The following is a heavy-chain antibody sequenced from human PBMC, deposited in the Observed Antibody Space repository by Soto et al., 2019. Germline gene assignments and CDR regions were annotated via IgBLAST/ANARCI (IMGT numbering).Heavy chain of an antibody. V-gene: IGHV3-7*03. CDR2: IKQDGSEK. CDR1: GFTFNNHW. CDR3: ARGFCSGVSCFSRTRGLDV. J-gene: IGHJ6*02. Sequence: DEQLVESGGGLVQPGGSLRLSCAASGFTFNNHWMSWVRQAPGKGLEWVANIKQDGSEKYYVDSVKGRFTISRDNAKNSLYLQMNSLRAEDTAVYYCARGFCSGVSCFSRTRGLDVWGQGTTVTVSS. D-gene: IGHD2-15*01.